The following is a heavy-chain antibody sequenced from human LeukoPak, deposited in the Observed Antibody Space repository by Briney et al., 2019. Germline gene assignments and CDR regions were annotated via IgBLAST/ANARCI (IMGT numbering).Heavy chain of an antibody. CDR1: GFTFDDYA. J-gene: IGHJ3*02. CDR2: ISWNSGSI. V-gene: IGHV3-9*03. CDR3: AKALYSYGSGDAFDI. Sequence: PGRSLRLSCAASGFTFDDYAMHWVRQAPGKGLEWVSGISWNSGSIGYADSVKGRFTISRDNAKNSLYLQMNSLRAEDMALYYCAKALYSYGSGDAFDIWGQGTMVTVSS. D-gene: IGHD5-18*01.